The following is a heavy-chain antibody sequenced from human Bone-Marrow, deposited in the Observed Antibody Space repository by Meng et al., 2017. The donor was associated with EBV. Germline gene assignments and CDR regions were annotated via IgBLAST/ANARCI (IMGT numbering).Heavy chain of an antibody. D-gene: IGHD3-10*01. V-gene: IGHV4-4*02. Sequence: QVHLIERGPGLGEPSGSLSLTCAVSGGSMSGSTWWAWVRQPPGQGLEWIGEISQNGGTNYSPSLKSRVTISVDKSKNQFSLDLNSVAAADTAVYYCARAGSMTQLDYWGQGTLVTVSS. J-gene: IGHJ4*02. CDR3: ARAGSMTQLDY. CDR2: ISQNGGT. CDR1: GGSMSGSTW.